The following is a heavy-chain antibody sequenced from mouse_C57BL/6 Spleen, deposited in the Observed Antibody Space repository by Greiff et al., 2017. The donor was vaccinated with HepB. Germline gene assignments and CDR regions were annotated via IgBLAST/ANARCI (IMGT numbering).Heavy chain of an antibody. D-gene: IGHD4-1*01. V-gene: IGHV1-69*01. CDR2: IDPSDSYT. CDR1: GYTFTSYW. Sequence: VQLQQPGAELVMPGASVKLSCKASGYTFTSYWMHWVKQRPGQGLEWIGEIDPSDSYTNYNQKFKGKSTLTVDKSTSTAYMQLSSLTSEDSAVYDCARTGTGYFDYWGQGTTLTVSS. CDR3: ARTGTGYFDY. J-gene: IGHJ2*01.